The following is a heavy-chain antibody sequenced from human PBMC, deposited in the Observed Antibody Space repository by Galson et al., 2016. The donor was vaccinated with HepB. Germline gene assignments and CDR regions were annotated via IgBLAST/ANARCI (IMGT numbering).Heavy chain of an antibody. D-gene: IGHD3-3*01. CDR1: GIRFSNYA. CDR3: ANVFWSDSSEGPLRH. Sequence: SLRLSCAASGIRFSNYAISWVRQAPGKGLEGVSVISGTGGSTYYADSVKGRFTISRDNSKDTLYLQMNSLRPDDTAVYFCANVFWSDSSEGPLRHWGQGTLVRVSS. CDR2: ISGTGGST. J-gene: IGHJ1*01. V-gene: IGHV3-23*01.